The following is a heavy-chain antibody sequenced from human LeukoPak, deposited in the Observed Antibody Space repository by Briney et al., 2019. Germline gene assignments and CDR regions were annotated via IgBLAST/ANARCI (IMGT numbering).Heavy chain of an antibody. CDR3: ARDSVYDFWSGYY. Sequence: SVKVSCKASGGTFSSYAISWVRQAPGQGLEWMGGIIPIFGTANYAQKFQGRVTITADESTSTAYVELSSLRSEDTAVYYCARDSVYDFWSGYYWGQGTLVTVSS. D-gene: IGHD3-3*01. V-gene: IGHV1-69*01. CDR1: GGTFSSYA. J-gene: IGHJ4*02. CDR2: IIPIFGTA.